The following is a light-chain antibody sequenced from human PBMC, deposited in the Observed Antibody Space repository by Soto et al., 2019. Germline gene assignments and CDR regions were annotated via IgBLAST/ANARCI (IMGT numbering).Light chain of an antibody. J-gene: IGKJ1*01. CDR1: QSISSW. Sequence: DIQMTQSPSTLSASVGDRVTITCRASQSISSWLAWYQQKPGKAPKLLIYRASSLESGVPPRFSGSGSGTEFTLTISSLQPDDVATYYCQQYNSYSTWTFGQGTKVEIK. V-gene: IGKV1-5*03. CDR2: RAS. CDR3: QQYNSYSTWT.